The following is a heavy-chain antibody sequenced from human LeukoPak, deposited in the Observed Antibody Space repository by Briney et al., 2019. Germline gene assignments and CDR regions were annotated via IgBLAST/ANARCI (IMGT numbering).Heavy chain of an antibody. V-gene: IGHV3-74*01. CDR2: INDDGRAT. CDR3: ASRSCYDFWSGYPH. CDR1: GFTFSNYW. J-gene: IGHJ4*02. D-gene: IGHD3-3*01. Sequence: GGSLRLSCAASGFTFSNYWMHWVRQVPGKGLVWVSRINDDGRATFYADSVKGRFTISRDNAKNTLFLQINSLRAEDMAVYYCASRSCYDFWSGYPHWGQGTLVTVSS.